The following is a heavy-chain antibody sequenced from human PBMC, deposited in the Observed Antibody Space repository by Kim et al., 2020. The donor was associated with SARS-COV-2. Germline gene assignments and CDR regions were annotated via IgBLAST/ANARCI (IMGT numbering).Heavy chain of an antibody. CDR3: AREGYSSSGSQYYYYYGMDV. J-gene: IGHJ6*02. CDR1: GFTFSSYS. D-gene: IGHD6-13*01. V-gene: IGHV3-21*01. Sequence: GGSLRLSCAASGFTFSSYSMNWVRQAPGKGLEWVSSISSSSSYIYYADSVKGRFTISRDNAKNSLYLQMNSLRAEDTAVYYCAREGYSSSGSQYYYYYGMDVLGQGTTVSVSS. CDR2: ISSSSSYI.